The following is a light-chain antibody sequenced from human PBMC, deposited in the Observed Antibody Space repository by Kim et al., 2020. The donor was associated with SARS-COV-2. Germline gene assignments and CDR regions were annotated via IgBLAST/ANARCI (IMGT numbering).Light chain of an antibody. CDR3: QQSNSTPLT. Sequence: ASVGDRVNITCRASQSISTNLNWYQQKSGKAPKLLIYAASSLEGGVPSRFSGSGSGTDFTLTISSLQPEDSATYYCQQSNSTPLTFGGGTKVDIK. J-gene: IGKJ4*01. V-gene: IGKV1-39*01. CDR1: QSISTN. CDR2: AAS.